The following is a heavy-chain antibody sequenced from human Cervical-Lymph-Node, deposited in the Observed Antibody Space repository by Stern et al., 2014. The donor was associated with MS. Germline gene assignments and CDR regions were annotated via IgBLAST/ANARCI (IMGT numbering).Heavy chain of an antibody. Sequence: EVQLEESGGGLVQPGRSLRLSCAASGFTFDDYAMHWVRQAPGQGLEWVSGISWNSGSISYADSVKGRFTIARDNAKNSLYLQMNSPRAEDTALYYCAKLGRPPFDDWGQGTLVTVSS. V-gene: IGHV3-9*01. CDR2: ISWNSGSI. D-gene: IGHD6-6*01. J-gene: IGHJ4*02. CDR1: GFTFDDYA. CDR3: AKLGRPPFDD.